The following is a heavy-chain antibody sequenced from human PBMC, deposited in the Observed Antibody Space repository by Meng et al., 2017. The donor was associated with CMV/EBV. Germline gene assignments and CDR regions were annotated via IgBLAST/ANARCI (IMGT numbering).Heavy chain of an antibody. Sequence: GSLRLSCTVSGGSISSSSYYWGWIRQPPGKGLEWIGSIYYSGSTYYNPSLKSRVTISVDTSKNQFSLKMSSVTAADTAVYYCASRPGYCNSTSCYRRSHFDYWGQGTLVTVSS. D-gene: IGHD2-2*01. J-gene: IGHJ4*02. CDR3: ASRPGYCNSTSCYRRSHFDY. CDR1: GGSISSSSYY. V-gene: IGHV4-39*07. CDR2: IYYSGST.